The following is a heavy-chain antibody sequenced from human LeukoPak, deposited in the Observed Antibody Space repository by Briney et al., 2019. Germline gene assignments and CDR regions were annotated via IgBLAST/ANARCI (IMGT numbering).Heavy chain of an antibody. CDR3: ARRSNYRGFDY. CDR1: GGSISSYY. Sequence: SETLSLTCTVSGGSISSYYWSWIRQPPGKGLEWIGYIYYSGSTNYNPSLKSRVTISVDTSKNQFSLKLSSVTAADTAVYYCARRSNYRGFDYWGQGTLVTVSS. CDR2: IYYSGST. D-gene: IGHD4-11*01. V-gene: IGHV4-59*08. J-gene: IGHJ4*02.